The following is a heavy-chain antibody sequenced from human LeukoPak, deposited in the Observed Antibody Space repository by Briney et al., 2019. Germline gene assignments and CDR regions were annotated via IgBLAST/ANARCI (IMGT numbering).Heavy chain of an antibody. D-gene: IGHD5-24*01. Sequence: PSETLSLTCTVSGGSITTYYWNWIRQPPGKGLEWIGYIYHSGSTNYNPSLKSRVTISVDTSKNQFSLKLTSVTAADTAVYYCARDSIFNYWGQGTLVTVSS. CDR1: GGSITTYY. J-gene: IGHJ4*02. CDR3: ARDSIFNY. CDR2: IYHSGST. V-gene: IGHV4-59*01.